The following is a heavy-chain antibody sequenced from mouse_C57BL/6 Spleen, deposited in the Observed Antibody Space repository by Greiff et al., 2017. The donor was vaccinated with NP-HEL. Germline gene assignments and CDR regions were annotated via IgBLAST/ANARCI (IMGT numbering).Heavy chain of an antibody. CDR1: GYTFTSYW. J-gene: IGHJ2*01. D-gene: IGHD1-1*01. CDR2: IHPSDSDP. CDR3: AIDTTVVDFDY. V-gene: IGHV1-74*01. Sequence: QVQLQQPGAELVKPGASVKVSCKASGYTFTSYWMHWVKQRPGQGLEWIGRIHPSDSDPNYNQKFQGKATLTVDKSSSTAYMQLSSLTSEDSAVYYCAIDTTVVDFDYWGQGTTLTVSS.